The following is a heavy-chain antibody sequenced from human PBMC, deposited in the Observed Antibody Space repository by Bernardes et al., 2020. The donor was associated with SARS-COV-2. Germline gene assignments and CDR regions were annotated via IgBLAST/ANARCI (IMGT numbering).Heavy chain of an antibody. CDR3: ARVGSGYDFPNYYYGMDV. CDR1: GYTFTGYY. Sequence: ASVKVSCKASGYTFTGYYMHWVRQAPGQGLEWMGWINPNSGGTNYAQKFQGRVTMTRDTSISTAYMELSRLRSDDTAVYYCARVGSGYDFPNYYYGMDVWGQGTKVTVAS. CDR2: INPNSGGT. V-gene: IGHV1-2*02. J-gene: IGHJ6*02. D-gene: IGHD5-12*01.